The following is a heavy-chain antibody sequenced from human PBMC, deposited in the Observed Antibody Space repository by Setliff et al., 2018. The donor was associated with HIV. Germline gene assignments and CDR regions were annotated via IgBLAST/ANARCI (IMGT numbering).Heavy chain of an antibody. D-gene: IGHD2-15*01. CDR3: AREISHTSKWYSSHYYYYMDV. CDR1: GGSISPYY. J-gene: IGHJ6*03. CDR2: IYYSGNT. Sequence: SETLSLPCTVPGGSISPYYWSWIRQPPGKGLEWIGYIYYSGNTSYNPSLKSRVTISVDTSKNQFSLMLSPVTAADTAVYYCAREISHTSKWYSSHYYYYMDVWGKGTTVTVSS. V-gene: IGHV4-59*12.